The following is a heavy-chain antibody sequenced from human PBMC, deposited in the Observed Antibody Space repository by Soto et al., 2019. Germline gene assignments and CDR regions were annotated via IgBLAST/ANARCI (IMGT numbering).Heavy chain of an antibody. J-gene: IGHJ3*02. CDR3: ARDGDYVWGSYRWSDAFDI. Sequence: SLRLSCAASGFTFSSYSMNWVRQAPGKGLEWVSSISSSSSYIYYADSVKGRFTISRDNAKNSLYLQMNSLRAEDTAVYYCARDGDYVWGSYRWSDAFDIWGQGTMVTV. V-gene: IGHV3-21*01. CDR2: ISSSSSYI. CDR1: GFTFSSYS. D-gene: IGHD3-16*02.